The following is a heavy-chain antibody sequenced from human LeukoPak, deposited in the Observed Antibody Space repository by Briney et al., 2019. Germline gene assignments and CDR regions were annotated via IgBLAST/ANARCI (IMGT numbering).Heavy chain of an antibody. J-gene: IGHJ5*02. CDR2: INHSGST. Sequence: SETLSLTCAVYGGSFSGYYWSWIRQPPGKGLEWIGEINHSGSTNYNPPLKSRVTISVDTSKNQSSLKLSSVTAADTAVYYCARGRTFRYPFDPWGQGTLVTVSS. V-gene: IGHV4-34*01. D-gene: IGHD1-1*01. CDR3: ARGRTFRYPFDP. CDR1: GGSFSGYY.